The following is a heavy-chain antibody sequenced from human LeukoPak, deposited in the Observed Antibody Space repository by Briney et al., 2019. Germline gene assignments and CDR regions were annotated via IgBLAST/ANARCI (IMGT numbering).Heavy chain of an antibody. CDR2: ISSSSSYI. CDR3: ARVGRLYYGGNSGAFDY. CDR1: GFTFSSYS. J-gene: IGHJ4*02. Sequence: PGGSLRLSCAASGFTFSSYSMNWVRQAPGKGLEWVSSISSSSSYIYYADSVKGRFTISRDNAKNSLYLQMNSLRAEDTAVYYCARVGRLYYGGNSGAFDYWGQGTLVTVSS. V-gene: IGHV3-21*01. D-gene: IGHD4-23*01.